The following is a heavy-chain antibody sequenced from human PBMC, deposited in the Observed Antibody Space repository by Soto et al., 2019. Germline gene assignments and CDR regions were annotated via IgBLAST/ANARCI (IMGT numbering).Heavy chain of an antibody. J-gene: IGHJ6*02. V-gene: IGHV4-59*01. CDR2: IYYSGST. D-gene: IGHD6-19*01. CDR3: ARERAVAQWGMDV. Sequence: LSLTCTVSGGSISSYYWSWIRQPPGKGLEWIGYIYYSGSTNYNPSLKSRVTISVDTSKNQFSLKLSSVTAADTAVYYCARERAVAQWGMDVWGQGTTVTVSS. CDR1: GGSISSYY.